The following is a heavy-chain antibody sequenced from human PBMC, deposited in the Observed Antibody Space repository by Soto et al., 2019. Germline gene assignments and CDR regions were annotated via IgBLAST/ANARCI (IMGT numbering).Heavy chain of an antibody. J-gene: IGHJ6*02. CDR1: GGTFSSYA. D-gene: IGHD5-18*01. Sequence: QVQLVQSGAEVKKPGSSVKVSCKASGGTFSSYAISWVRQAPGQGLEWMGGIIPIFGTANYAQKFQGRGTITADESTSPAYMERGSLRSEDTAVYYCARGEDTAMVTLYYGMDVWGQGTTVTVSS. CDR3: ARGEDTAMVTLYYGMDV. V-gene: IGHV1-69*12. CDR2: IIPIFGTA.